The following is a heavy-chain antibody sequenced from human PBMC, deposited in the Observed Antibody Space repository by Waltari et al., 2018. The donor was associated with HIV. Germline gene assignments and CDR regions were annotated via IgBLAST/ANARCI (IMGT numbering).Heavy chain of an antibody. V-gene: IGHV1-18*01. CDR3: ARADTGAVPAAIRYYYYGMDV. Sequence: QVQLVQSGAEVKKPGASVKVSCKASGYTFTSYGISWVGQAPGQWLEWMGWISPYNGNTNYAQKLQGRVTMTTDTPTSTAYMELRSLRSDDTAVYYCARADTGAVPAAIRYYYYGMDVWGQGTTVTVSS. D-gene: IGHD2-2*02. CDR1: GYTFTSYG. CDR2: ISPYNGNT. J-gene: IGHJ6*02.